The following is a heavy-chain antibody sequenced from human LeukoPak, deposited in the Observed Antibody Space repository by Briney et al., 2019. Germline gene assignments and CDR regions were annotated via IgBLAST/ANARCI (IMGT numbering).Heavy chain of an antibody. V-gene: IGHV3-23*01. D-gene: IGHD2-15*01. CDR3: AKDQGSQSPSRDNYYFDY. J-gene: IGHJ4*02. Sequence: PGGSLRLSCAASGFTFSSYAMSWVRQAPGKGLEWVSAISGSGGSTYYADSVKGRFTISRDNSKNTLYLQMNSLRAEDTAVYYCAKDQGSQSPSRDNYYFDYWGQGTLVTVSS. CDR1: GFTFSSYA. CDR2: ISGSGGST.